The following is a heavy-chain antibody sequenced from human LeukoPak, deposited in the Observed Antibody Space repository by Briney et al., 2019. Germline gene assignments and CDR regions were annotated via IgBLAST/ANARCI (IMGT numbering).Heavy chain of an antibody. CDR1: GYTFTSYY. Sequence: ASVKVSCKASGYTFTSYYMHWVRQAPGQGLEWMGIINPSGGSTSYAQKFQGRVTMTRDTSISTAYMELSRLRSDDTAVYYCARDNGYDLPLDYWGQGTLVTVSS. D-gene: IGHD2-2*01. J-gene: IGHJ4*02. V-gene: IGHV1-46*01. CDR2: INPSGGST. CDR3: ARDNGYDLPLDY.